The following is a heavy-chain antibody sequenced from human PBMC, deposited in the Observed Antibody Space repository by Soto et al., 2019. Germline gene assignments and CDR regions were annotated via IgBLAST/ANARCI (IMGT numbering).Heavy chain of an antibody. J-gene: IGHJ4*02. CDR1: GFTFSSSG. D-gene: IGHD5-12*01. CDR2: ISSSSSTI. V-gene: IGHV3-48*02. Sequence: GGSLRLSCAASGFTFSSSGMNWVRQAPGKGLEWVSYISSSSSTIYYADSVKGRFTISRDNAKNSLYLQMNSLRDEDTAVYYCARSRSDGYNSIDYWGQGTLVTVSS. CDR3: ARSRSDGYNSIDY.